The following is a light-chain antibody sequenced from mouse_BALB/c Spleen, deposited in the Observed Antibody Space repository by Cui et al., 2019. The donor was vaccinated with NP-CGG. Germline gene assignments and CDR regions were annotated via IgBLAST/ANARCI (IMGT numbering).Light chain of an antibody. Sequence: QAVVTQESALTTSPGETVTLTCRSSTGGVTTSNYANWVQEKPDHLFTGLIGGTNNRPPGVPARFSGSLIGDKAALTITGAQTEDEAIYFCALWYSNHWVFGGGTKLTVL. CDR3: ALWYSNHWV. CDR1: TGGVTTSNY. J-gene: IGLJ1*01. CDR2: GTN. V-gene: IGLV1*01.